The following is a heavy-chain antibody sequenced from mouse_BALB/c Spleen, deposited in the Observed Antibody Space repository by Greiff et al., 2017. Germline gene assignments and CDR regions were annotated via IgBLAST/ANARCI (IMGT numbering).Heavy chain of an antibody. D-gene: IGHD4-1*01. Sequence: EVQLQESGPGLVKPSQSLSLTCSVTGYSITSGYYWNWIRQFPGNKLEWMGYISYDGSNNYNPSLKNRISITRDTSKNQFFLKLNSVTTEDTATYYCARDELGRTPFAYWGQGTLVTVSA. CDR3: ARDELGRTPFAY. CDR2: ISYDGSN. CDR1: GYSITSGYY. V-gene: IGHV3-6*02. J-gene: IGHJ3*01.